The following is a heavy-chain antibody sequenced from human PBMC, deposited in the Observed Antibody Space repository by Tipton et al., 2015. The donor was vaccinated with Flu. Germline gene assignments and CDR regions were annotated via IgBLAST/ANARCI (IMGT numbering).Heavy chain of an antibody. CDR2: ISWNSGSI. CDR1: GFTFDDYA. J-gene: IGHJ4*02. Sequence: SLRLSCAASGFTFDDYAMHWVRQAPGKGLEWVSGISWNSGSIGYADSVKGRFTISRDNAKNSLYLQMNSLRAEDTALYYCAKGLPTWHPSMITFGGVGGYFDYWGQGTLVTVSS. CDR3: AKGLPTWHPSMITFGGVGGYFDY. D-gene: IGHD3-16*01. V-gene: IGHV3-9*01.